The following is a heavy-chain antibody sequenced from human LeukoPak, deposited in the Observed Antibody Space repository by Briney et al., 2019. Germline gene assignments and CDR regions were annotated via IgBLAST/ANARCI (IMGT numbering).Heavy chain of an antibody. CDR1: GFTFTNYW. Sequence: GGSLRLSCAASGFTFTNYWMHWVRQAPGEGLMWVSRINNDGSSTSYADSVKGRFTISRDNAKNTLYLQMNSLRAEDTAVYYCARADTSGYAVFDYWGQGALVTVSS. J-gene: IGHJ4*02. D-gene: IGHD3-22*01. V-gene: IGHV3-74*01. CDR3: ARADTSGYAVFDY. CDR2: INNDGSST.